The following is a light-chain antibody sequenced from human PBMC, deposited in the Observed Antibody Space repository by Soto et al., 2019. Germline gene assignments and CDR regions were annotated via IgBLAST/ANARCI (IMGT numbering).Light chain of an antibody. J-gene: IGKJ1*01. Sequence: DIQMTQSPSTPSASVGNRVTITFXASQSISTWLAWYQHKAGKAPRLVIYDASDLGSGVPSRFSGSGVGTEFTLTISSLQPGDFATYYCQQYNNYSWTFGQGTKVDIK. V-gene: IGKV1-5*01. CDR1: QSISTW. CDR2: DAS. CDR3: QQYNNYSWT.